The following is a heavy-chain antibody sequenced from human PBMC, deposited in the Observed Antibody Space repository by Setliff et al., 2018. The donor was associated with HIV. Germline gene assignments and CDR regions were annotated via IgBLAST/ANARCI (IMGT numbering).Heavy chain of an antibody. J-gene: IGHJ4*02. D-gene: IGHD2-15*01. Sequence: PGGSLRLSCVASVFTFSTYGMSWVRQAPGKGLEWVSSISGSGSNTYYADSVKGRFSISRDNSKNTLYLQMNSLRAEDTAVYYCAKVRNVLLIQEFDYWGQGTLVTVSS. CDR3: AKVRNVLLIQEFDY. CDR2: ISGSGSNT. V-gene: IGHV3-23*01. CDR1: VFTFSTYG.